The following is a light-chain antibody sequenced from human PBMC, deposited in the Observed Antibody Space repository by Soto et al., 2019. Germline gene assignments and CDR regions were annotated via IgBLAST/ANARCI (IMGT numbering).Light chain of an antibody. CDR2: QVN. CDR3: CSYTSSINYV. J-gene: IGLJ1*01. Sequence: QSALTQPASVSGSPGQSITISCTGTSSDFDIYKYVSWYQQHPGKAPKLLIYQVNNRPSGVSNRFSGSPSGNTASLTHSGLQAEDEANYYCCSYTSSINYVFGTGTKVTVL. V-gene: IGLV2-14*01. CDR1: SSDFDIYKY.